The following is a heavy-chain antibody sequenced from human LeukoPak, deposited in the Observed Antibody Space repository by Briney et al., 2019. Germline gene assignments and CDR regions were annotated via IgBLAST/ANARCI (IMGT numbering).Heavy chain of an antibody. V-gene: IGHV3-74*01. D-gene: IGHD5-12*01. CDR1: GFTFSSHW. CDR2: IKDDGSHT. Sequence: GGSLRLSCAASGFTFSSHWMHWVRQAPGKGLVWVSRIKDDGSHTNYADSVKGRFTISRDNAKNTLSLQMNSLRAEDTAVYYCASGAYGGHDPTSPLGDWGQGTLVTVSS. J-gene: IGHJ4*02. CDR3: ASGAYGGHDPTSPLGD.